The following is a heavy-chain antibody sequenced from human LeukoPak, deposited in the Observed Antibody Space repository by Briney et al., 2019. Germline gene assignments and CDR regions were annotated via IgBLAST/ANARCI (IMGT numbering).Heavy chain of an antibody. J-gene: IGHJ6*03. CDR1: GYTFIGYY. CDR2: INPNSGGT. Sequence: ASVKVSCKASGYTFIGYYMHRVRQAPGQGLEWMGWINPNSGGTNYAQKFQGRVTMTRDTSISTAYMELSRLRSDDTAVYYCARDRRRASYYYYMDVWGKGTTVTVSS. D-gene: IGHD2-21*01. CDR3: ARDRRRASYYYYMDV. V-gene: IGHV1-2*02.